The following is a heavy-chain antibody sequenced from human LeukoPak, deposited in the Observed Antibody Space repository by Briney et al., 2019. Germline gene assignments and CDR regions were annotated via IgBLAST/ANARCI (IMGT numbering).Heavy chain of an antibody. J-gene: IGHJ3*02. CDR2: IKQDGGSK. D-gene: IGHD6-19*01. CDR3: ARDPGWSSFDI. CDR1: GFSLRSYL. V-gene: IGHV3-7*01. Sequence: GGSLRLSCVASGFSLRSYLMRWVRPAPGKGLEFVANIKQDGGSKNYVDSVKGRFTISRDNAENSLSLQASNLRAEDTALYYCARDPGWSSFDIWGQGIMVTVSS.